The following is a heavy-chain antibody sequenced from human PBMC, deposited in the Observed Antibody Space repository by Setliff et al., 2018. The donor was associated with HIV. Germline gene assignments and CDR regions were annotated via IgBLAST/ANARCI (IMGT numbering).Heavy chain of an antibody. CDR3: AGDPWSSAQGS. J-gene: IGHJ5*02. V-gene: IGHV4-4*09. D-gene: IGHD6-19*01. CDR2: INSSGTT. CDR1: GGSFSNFF. Sequence: PSETLSLTCTVSGGSFSNFFWNWIRQPPGKGLEWIGYINSSGTTNYNPSLKSRVNISIDPSKNHFPLRLSSVTVADPAVYYCAGDPWSSAQGSWVQGTLVTVSS.